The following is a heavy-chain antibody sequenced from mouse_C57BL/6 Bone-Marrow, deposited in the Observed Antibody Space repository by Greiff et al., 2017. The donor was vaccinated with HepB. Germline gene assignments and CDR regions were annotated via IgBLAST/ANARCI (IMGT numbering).Heavy chain of an antibody. CDR1: GYTFTSYW. CDR3: ARSTTVVANAMDY. Sequence: QVQLKQPGAELVMPGASVKLSCKASGYTFTSYWMHWVKQRPGQGLEWIGEIDPSDSYTNYNQKFKGKSTLTVDKSSSTAYMQLSSLTSEDSAVYYCARSTTVVANAMDYWGQGTSVTVSS. J-gene: IGHJ4*01. CDR2: IDPSDSYT. V-gene: IGHV1-69*01. D-gene: IGHD1-1*01.